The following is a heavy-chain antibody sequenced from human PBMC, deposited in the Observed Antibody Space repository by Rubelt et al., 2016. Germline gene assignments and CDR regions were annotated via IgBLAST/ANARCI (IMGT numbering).Heavy chain of an antibody. CDR2: GSLE. Sequence: GSLESYVGSVKGRFTVSRDNAKNSVYLQMNSLRAEDTAVYYCARVASGTSRDYWGQRTLAAVSS. V-gene: IGHV3-7*03. D-gene: IGHD1-7*01. CDR3: ARVASGTSRDY. J-gene: IGHJ4*02.